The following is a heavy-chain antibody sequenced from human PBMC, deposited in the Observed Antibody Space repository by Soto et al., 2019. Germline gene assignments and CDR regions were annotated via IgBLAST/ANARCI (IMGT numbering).Heavy chain of an antibody. CDR2: IYYTGST. CDR3: ARGIRTIDY. CDR1: GGSISSGGYH. V-gene: IGHV4-31*03. Sequence: QVQLQESGPGLVKPSQTLSLTCTFSGGSISSGGYHWTWIRQHPGKGLEWIGYIYYTGSTYYNPSLKGRVTISVDTSKNQFSMRLSSVTAADTAVYYCARGIRTIDYWGQGTLVTVSS. J-gene: IGHJ4*02.